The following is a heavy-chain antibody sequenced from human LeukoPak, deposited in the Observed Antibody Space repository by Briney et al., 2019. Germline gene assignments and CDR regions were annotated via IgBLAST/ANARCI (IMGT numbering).Heavy chain of an antibody. D-gene: IGHD3-9*01. CDR2: ISYDGSNK. Sequence: GGSLRLSCAAPGFTFSSHGMHWVRQAPGKGLEWVSVISYDGSNKYYVDSVKGRFTISRDNSKNTLDLQMNSLRAEDTAVYYCAKDRLFAPGTFTGYFDYWGQGTLVTVSS. V-gene: IGHV3-30*18. J-gene: IGHJ4*02. CDR3: AKDRLFAPGTFTGYFDY. CDR1: GFTFSSHG.